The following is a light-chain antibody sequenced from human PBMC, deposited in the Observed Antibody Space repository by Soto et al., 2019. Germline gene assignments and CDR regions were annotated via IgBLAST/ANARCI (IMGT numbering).Light chain of an antibody. CDR1: QSFSSSY. V-gene: IGKV3-20*01. J-gene: IGKJ1*01. CDR2: GAS. CDR3: QQYGSSPPGT. Sequence: EIVLTQSPGSLSLSPWERATLSCRASQSFSSSYLAWYQQKPGQAPRLLIYGASSRATGIPDRFSGSGCGTDFTLTISRLEPEDSAVYYCQQYGSSPPGTFGQGTKVDIK.